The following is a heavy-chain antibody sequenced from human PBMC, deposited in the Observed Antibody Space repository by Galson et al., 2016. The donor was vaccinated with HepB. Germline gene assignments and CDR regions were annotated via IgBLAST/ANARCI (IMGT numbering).Heavy chain of an antibody. CDR3: EHSQAKYSSGWAYYFDY. CDR2: IYWDDDK. D-gene: IGHD6-19*01. V-gene: IGHV2-5*02. CDR1: GFSLSTSGVG. Sequence: PALVKPTQTLTLTCTFSGFSLSTSGVGVGWIRQPPGKALEWLALIYWDDDKRYSPSLKNRLTITKDTSKNQVVLTMTNMDPVDTAKYYCEHSQAKYSSGWAYYFDYWGQGTLVTVSS. J-gene: IGHJ4*02.